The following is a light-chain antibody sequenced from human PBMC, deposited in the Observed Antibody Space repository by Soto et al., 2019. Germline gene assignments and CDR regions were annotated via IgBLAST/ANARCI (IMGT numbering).Light chain of an antibody. Sequence: IVMTQSPVTLSVSPGERATLSCRASQNISRSLAWYQQKPGQGPSLLIYGTSTRAGGVPARFSGGGSGTEFPLTITGLQSEDFAFYYCHKYNGWPRTFGQGTKVKI. CDR3: HKYNGWPRT. CDR2: GTS. CDR1: QNISRS. J-gene: IGKJ1*01. V-gene: IGKV3-15*01.